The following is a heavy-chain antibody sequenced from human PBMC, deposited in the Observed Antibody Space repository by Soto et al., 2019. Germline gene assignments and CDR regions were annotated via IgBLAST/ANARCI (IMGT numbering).Heavy chain of an antibody. Sequence: PGGSLRLSCAASAFTFSSYAMHWVRQAPGKGLEWVAVISYDGSNKYYADSVKGRFTISRDNFKNTLYLQMNSLRVEDTAVYYCARVGVAAAGIFNWFDPWGQGTLVTVSS. V-gene: IGHV3-30-3*01. J-gene: IGHJ5*02. D-gene: IGHD6-13*01. CDR1: AFTFSSYA. CDR3: ARVGVAAAGIFNWFDP. CDR2: ISYDGSNK.